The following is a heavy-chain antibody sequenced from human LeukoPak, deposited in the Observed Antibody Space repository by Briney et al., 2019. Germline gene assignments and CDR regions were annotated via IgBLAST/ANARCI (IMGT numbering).Heavy chain of an antibody. D-gene: IGHD4/OR15-4a*01. CDR1: GFTFTNYN. CDR2: ISGTNSYI. V-gene: IGHV3-21*01. J-gene: IGHJ5*02. CDR3: ARIPNSANFPNWFDP. Sequence: PGGSLRLSCAASGFTFTNYNMNWFRQAPGKGLEWVSSISGTNSYIYYADSVKGRFTISRDNAKNSLYLQMNSLRAEDTAVYYCARIPNSANFPNWFDPWGQGTLVTVSS.